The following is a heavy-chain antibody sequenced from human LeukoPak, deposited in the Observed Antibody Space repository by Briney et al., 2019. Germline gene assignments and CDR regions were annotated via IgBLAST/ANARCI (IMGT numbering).Heavy chain of an antibody. J-gene: IGHJ4*01. V-gene: IGHV3-74*01. CDR1: GFSISGYW. D-gene: IGHD3-16*01. CDR3: IREVQVRASASLGL. CDR2: MNSGGTTI. Sequence: GGSLRLSCAASGFSISGYWMHWVRQAAGEGLVWVSRMNSGGTTINYADSVKGRFTISRDNVDNTLHLQMNSLRIEDTAVYYCIREVQVRASASLGLWGQGTLVTVSS.